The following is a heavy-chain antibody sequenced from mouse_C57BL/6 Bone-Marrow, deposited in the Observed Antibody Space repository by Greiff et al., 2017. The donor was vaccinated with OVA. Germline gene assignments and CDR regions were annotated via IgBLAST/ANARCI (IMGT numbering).Heavy chain of an antibody. Sequence: QVQLQQSGAELVKPGASVKLSCKASGYTFTSYWMHWVKQRPGQGLEWIGMIHPNSGSTNYNEKFKSKATLTVDKSSSTAYMQLSSLTSEDSAVYYCARWKLGYYFDYWGQGTTLTVSS. CDR3: ARWKLGYYFDY. D-gene: IGHD2-1*01. V-gene: IGHV1-64*01. J-gene: IGHJ2*01. CDR2: IHPNSGST. CDR1: GYTFTSYW.